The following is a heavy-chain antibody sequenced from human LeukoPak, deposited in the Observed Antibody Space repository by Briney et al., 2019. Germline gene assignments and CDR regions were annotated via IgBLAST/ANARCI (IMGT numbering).Heavy chain of an antibody. CDR1: GGSISSSGYY. D-gene: IGHD3-22*01. V-gene: IGHV4-39*07. Sequence: SETLSLTCTVSGGSISSSGYYWGWIRQPPGKGLEWIGSIYYSGSTYYNPSLKSRVTISVDTSKNQFSLKLSSVTAADTAVYYCAARYYYDSSGYGWFDPWGQGTLVTVSS. J-gene: IGHJ5*02. CDR3: AARYYYDSSGYGWFDP. CDR2: IYYSGST.